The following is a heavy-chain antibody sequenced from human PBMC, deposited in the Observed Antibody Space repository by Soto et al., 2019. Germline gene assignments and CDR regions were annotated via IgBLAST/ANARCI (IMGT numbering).Heavy chain of an antibody. V-gene: IGHV3-23*01. J-gene: IGHJ4*02. D-gene: IGHD3-9*01. CDR3: ARDPVRESSYDIVTGYYTYYVDF. CDR2: ISGSGGEK. Sequence: QLLASGGGLVQPGGSLRLSCAASGFTFGSYAMTWVRQAPGKGLEWVAAISGSGGEKYYLDSVKGRFTISRDNSKNTLTLQMNSLRVEDTAVYYCARDPVRESSYDIVTGYYTYYVDFWGQGTLVTVSS. CDR1: GFTFGSYA.